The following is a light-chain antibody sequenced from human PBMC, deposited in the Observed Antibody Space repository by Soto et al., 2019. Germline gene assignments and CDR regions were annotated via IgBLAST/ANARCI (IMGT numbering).Light chain of an antibody. CDR2: LGS. Sequence: DIVMTQSPLSLPVTPGEPASISCRSSQSLLYSNGYNYLDWYLQKPGQSPQLLIYLGSIWASGVPDRFSGSGSGTDFTLTISRVEAEDVGVYYCMQALQTPLTFGGGTKVDIK. J-gene: IGKJ4*01. V-gene: IGKV2-28*01. CDR3: MQALQTPLT. CDR1: QSLLYSNGYNY.